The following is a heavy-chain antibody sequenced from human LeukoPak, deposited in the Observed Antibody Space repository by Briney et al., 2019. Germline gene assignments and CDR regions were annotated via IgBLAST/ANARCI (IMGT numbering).Heavy chain of an antibody. CDR3: ARDGEQWLFDY. V-gene: IGHV3-30-3*01. Sequence: GRSLRLSCAASGFTFSSYAMHWVRQAPGKGLEWVAVISYDGSNKYYADSVKGRFTISRDNSKNTLYLQMNSLRAEDTAVYYCARDGEQWLFDYWGQGTLVTVSS. J-gene: IGHJ4*02. CDR1: GFTFSSYA. CDR2: ISYDGSNK. D-gene: IGHD6-19*01.